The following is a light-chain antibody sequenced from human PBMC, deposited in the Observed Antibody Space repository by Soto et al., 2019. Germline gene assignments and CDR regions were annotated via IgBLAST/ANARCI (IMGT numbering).Light chain of an antibody. Sequence: EIVMTQSPATLSVSPGERANLSCWASQSVSSNLAWYQQKPGQAPRLLIYDVSTRATGIPTGFSGSGSGTEFTLTISSLQSEDFAAYYCQQYNNWPLTFGGGTKVEIK. J-gene: IGKJ4*01. V-gene: IGKV3D-15*01. CDR1: QSVSSN. CDR3: QQYNNWPLT. CDR2: DVS.